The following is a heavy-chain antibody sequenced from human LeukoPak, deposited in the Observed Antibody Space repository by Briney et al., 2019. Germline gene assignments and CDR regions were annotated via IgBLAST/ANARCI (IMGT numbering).Heavy chain of an antibody. V-gene: IGHV3-7*01. Sequence: GGSLRLSCAASGFTFSSYWMSWVRQAPGKGLEWVANIKQDGSEKYHVDSVKGRFTISRDNAKNSLYLQMNSLRAEDMAVYYCARVKSYYYDSSGYYHKYYFDYWGQGTLVTVSS. CDR1: GFTFSSYW. D-gene: IGHD3-22*01. CDR3: ARVKSYYYDSSGYYHKYYFDY. J-gene: IGHJ4*02. CDR2: IKQDGSEK.